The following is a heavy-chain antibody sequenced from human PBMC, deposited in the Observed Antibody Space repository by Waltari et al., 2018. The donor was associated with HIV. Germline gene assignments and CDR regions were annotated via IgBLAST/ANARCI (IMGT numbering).Heavy chain of an antibody. J-gene: IGHJ3*01. CDR2: VKEDGTEE. Sequence: VESGGGVAQPGESRNLSCRGSGFNFGKCRLSWVRQPPGKGLEWLANVKEDGTEEYYLESMKGRFTIYRENDKSTMYLQMDNLRVDDTAMYHCTRGAIYSSGPFDAFDVWGPGTSVVVSS. CDR1: GFNFGKCR. CDR3: TRGAIYSSGPFDAFDV. D-gene: IGHD3-22*01. V-gene: IGHV3-7*03.